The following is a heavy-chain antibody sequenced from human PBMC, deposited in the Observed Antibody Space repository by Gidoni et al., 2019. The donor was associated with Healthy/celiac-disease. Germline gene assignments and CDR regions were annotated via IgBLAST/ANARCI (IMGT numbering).Heavy chain of an antibody. V-gene: IGHV3-23*01. CDR1: GFTFSSYA. Sequence: EVQLLESGGGLVQPGGSLRLSCAASGFTFSSYAMSWVRQAPGKGLEWVSAISGSGGSTYYADSVKGRFTISRDNSKNTLYLQMNSLRAEDTAVYYCAKRCGWGTMVRGASDYWGQGTLVTVSS. CDR2: ISGSGGST. D-gene: IGHD3-10*01. J-gene: IGHJ4*02. CDR3: AKRCGWGTMVRGASDY.